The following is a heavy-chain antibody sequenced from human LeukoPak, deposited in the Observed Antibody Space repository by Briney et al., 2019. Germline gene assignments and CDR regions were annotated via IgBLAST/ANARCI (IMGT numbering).Heavy chain of an antibody. CDR1: GYTFTGYY. CDR3: AKDLDIVATITGN. D-gene: IGHD5-12*01. CDR2: INPNSGVT. J-gene: IGHJ4*02. V-gene: IGHV1-2*02. Sequence: ASVKVSCKASGYTFTGYYMHWVRQAPGQRLEWMGWINPNSGVTNYAQRFQGRVTMTRDTSISTAYMDLSRLRYDDTAVYYCAKDLDIVATITGNWGQGTLVTVSS.